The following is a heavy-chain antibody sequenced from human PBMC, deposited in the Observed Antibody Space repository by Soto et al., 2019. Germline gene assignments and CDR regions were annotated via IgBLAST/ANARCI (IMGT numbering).Heavy chain of an antibody. V-gene: IGHV3-23*01. D-gene: IGHD3-16*01. Sequence: LRLSCAVSGFTFSSYALSWVRQAPGKGLEWVSGISGSGGSTYYADSLKGRFTISRDNSKNTLYLQMNSLRAEDTAVYYCAKVLSLTPRGYYFDYWGQGTLVTVSS. CDR1: GFTFSSYA. CDR3: AKVLSLTPRGYYFDY. J-gene: IGHJ4*02. CDR2: ISGSGGST.